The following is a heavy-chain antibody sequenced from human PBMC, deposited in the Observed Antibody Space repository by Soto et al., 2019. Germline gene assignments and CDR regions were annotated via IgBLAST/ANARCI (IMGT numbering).Heavy chain of an antibody. CDR3: ARAPGAAIDY. CDR2: INAGNGNT. V-gene: IGHV1-3*01. CDR1: GYTFTSYA. J-gene: IGHJ4*02. Sequence: VASVKVSCKASGYTFTSYAMHWVRQAPGQGLEWMGWINAGNGNTKFSQKFQGRVTITRDTSASTAYMELSSLRSEDTAVYYCARAPGAAIDYWGQGTLVTVSS.